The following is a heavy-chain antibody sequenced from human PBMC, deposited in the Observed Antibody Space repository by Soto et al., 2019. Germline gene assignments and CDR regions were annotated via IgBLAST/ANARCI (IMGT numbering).Heavy chain of an antibody. D-gene: IGHD5-18*01. CDR1: GFTFSNAW. Sequence: GGSLRLSCAASGFTFSNAWMSWVRQALGKGLEWVGRIKSKTDGGTTDYAAPVKGRFTISRDDSKSTLYLQMNSLKTEDTAVYYCTTEFWSYSYAKRVSVDYWGQGTLVTVSS. J-gene: IGHJ4*02. V-gene: IGHV3-15*01. CDR2: IKSKTDGGTT. CDR3: TTEFWSYSYAKRVSVDY.